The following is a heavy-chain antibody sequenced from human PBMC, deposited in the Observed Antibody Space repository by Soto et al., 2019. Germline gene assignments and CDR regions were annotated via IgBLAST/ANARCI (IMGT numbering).Heavy chain of an antibody. CDR2: IYYSGST. J-gene: IGHJ4*02. V-gene: IGHV4-39*01. D-gene: IGHD2-21*01. CDR3: GRQMGGYGGDCFDY. Sequence: QLQLQESGPGLVKPSETLSLTCTVSGGSISSSSYYWGWIRQPPGQGLEWIGSIYYSGSTYYNQSLRSRGDMSVDTPKNQFYLKLGSVTAADTAVYYCGRQMGGYGGDCFDYWGQGTLVTVSS. CDR1: GGSISSSSYY.